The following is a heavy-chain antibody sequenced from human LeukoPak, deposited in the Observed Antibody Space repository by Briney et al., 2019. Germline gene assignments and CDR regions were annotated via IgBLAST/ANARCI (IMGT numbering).Heavy chain of an antibody. Sequence: PGGSLRLSCAASGFTFSSYWMHWVRHAPGKVLVWVSRINSDGSSTSYADSVKGRFTISRDNAKNTLYLQMNSLRAEDTAVYYCARDPYSGSYGNYYYYFTDVWGKGTTVTISS. D-gene: IGHD1-26*01. CDR1: GFTFSSYW. CDR3: ARDPYSGSYGNYYYYFTDV. V-gene: IGHV3-74*01. CDR2: INSDGSST. J-gene: IGHJ6*03.